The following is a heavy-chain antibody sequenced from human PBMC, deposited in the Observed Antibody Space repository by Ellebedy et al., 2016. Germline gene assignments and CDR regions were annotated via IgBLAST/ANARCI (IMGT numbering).Heavy chain of an antibody. CDR1: GVSISSSNSY. D-gene: IGHD3-22*01. V-gene: IGHV4-61*02. CDR2: LYPSGNT. J-gene: IGHJ4*02. Sequence: SETLSLXXAVSGVSISSSNSYWTWIRQPAGKGPEYIGRLYPSGNTNYNPSLKSRVTMSVDTSKNEFSLNLSSVTAADTAVYYCARDPHPSGSGYRGAFDSWGQGTLVIVSS. CDR3: ARDPHPSGSGYRGAFDS.